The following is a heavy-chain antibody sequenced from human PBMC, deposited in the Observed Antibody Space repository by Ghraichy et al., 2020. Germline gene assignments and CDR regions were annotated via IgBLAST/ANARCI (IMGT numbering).Heavy chain of an antibody. Sequence: GGSLRLSCAASGFTFTNYSMNWVRQAPGKGLEWISYISGSSNTIYYADSVKGRFIISRDNAKNSLSLQMNSLRDDDTALYYCVRDSEDYGDYDGLVFDIWGQGAMVTVSS. CDR1: GFTFTNYS. V-gene: IGHV3-48*02. CDR3: VRDSEDYGDYDGLVFDI. J-gene: IGHJ3*02. CDR2: ISGSSNTI. D-gene: IGHD4-17*01.